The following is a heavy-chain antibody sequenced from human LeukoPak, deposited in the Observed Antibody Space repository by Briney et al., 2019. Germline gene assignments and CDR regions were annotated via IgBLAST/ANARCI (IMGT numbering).Heavy chain of an antibody. J-gene: IGHJ6*02. Sequence: PSETLSLTCTVSGGSISSYYWSWIRQPPGKGLEWIGYIYYSGSTSYNPSLKSRVTISVDTSKNQFSLKLSSVTAADTAAYYCARDGAAAGYYYYGMDVWGQGTTVTVSS. CDR2: IYYSGST. CDR1: GGSISSYY. V-gene: IGHV4-59*01. D-gene: IGHD6-13*01. CDR3: ARDGAAAGYYYYGMDV.